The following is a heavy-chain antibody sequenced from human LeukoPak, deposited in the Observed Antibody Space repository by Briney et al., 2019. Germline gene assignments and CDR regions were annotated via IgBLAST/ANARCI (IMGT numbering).Heavy chain of an antibody. D-gene: IGHD4-23*01. V-gene: IGHV4-39*07. CDR2: IYSTGGT. CDR1: GASY. Sequence: SETLSLTCTVSGASYWGWVRQSPEMGLEWIGSIYSTGGTYYNPSLKSRLTISLDTSKRQFSLKTTSMTAADTAVYYCASLRADGGNYPRFDYWGQGALVTVSA. CDR3: ASLRADGGNYPRFDY. J-gene: IGHJ4*02.